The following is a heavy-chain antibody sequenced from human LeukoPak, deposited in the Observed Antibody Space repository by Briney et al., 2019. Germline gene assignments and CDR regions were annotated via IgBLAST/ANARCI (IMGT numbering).Heavy chain of an antibody. CDR2: INPSGGST. D-gene: IGHD4-17*01. CDR3: ARDLGMTTVTTGKYYFDY. CDR1: GYTFTSYY. V-gene: IGHV1-46*01. Sequence: GASVKVSCKASGYTFTSYYMHWVRQAPGQGLEWMGIINPSGGSTSYAQKFQGRVTMTRDMSTSTVYMELSSLRSEDTAVYYCARDLGMTTVTTGKYYFDYWGQGTLVTVSS. J-gene: IGHJ4*02.